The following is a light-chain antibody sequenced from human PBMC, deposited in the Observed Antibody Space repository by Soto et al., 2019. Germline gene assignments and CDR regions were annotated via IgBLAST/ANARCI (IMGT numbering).Light chain of an antibody. V-gene: IGLV1-44*01. CDR2: NNN. J-gene: IGLJ3*02. Sequence: QSVLTQPPSASGNPGQRVTISCSGSSSNIGGNTVNWYQQVPGTAPKLLIYNNNQRPSGVPDRFSGSKSGTSASLAISGLRSEDEADYYCAAWDDSLSGFWVFGGGTKLTVL. CDR3: AAWDDSLSGFWV. CDR1: SSNIGGNT.